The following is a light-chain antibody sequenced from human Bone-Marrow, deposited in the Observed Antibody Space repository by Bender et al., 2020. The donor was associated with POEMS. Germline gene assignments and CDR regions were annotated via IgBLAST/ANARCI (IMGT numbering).Light chain of an antibody. J-gene: IGLJ2*01. CDR3: QAWDTYSVI. CDR2: QDT. Sequence: SYEVTQPPSVSLSSGQTASITCSGDDLGDKYVAWYQQKPGQSPVLVIYQDTKRPSGIPERFSGSNSGNTATLTISGTQAMDEADYYCQAWDTYSVIFGGGTKLTVL. CDR1: DLGDKY. V-gene: IGLV3-1*01.